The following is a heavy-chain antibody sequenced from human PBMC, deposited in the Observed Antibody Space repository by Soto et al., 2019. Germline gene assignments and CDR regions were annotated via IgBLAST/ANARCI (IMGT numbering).Heavy chain of an antibody. CDR1: AFTFRIYW. CDR3: ARQDTTYYFDY. Sequence: PWGSLLLSCEGSAFTFRIYWMTWVRQAPGKGLEWVANINQDGSEKYYVDSAKGRFTISIDNAKNSLYLQMSSLRAEDTAVYYCARQDTTYYFDYWGQGTMVTGSS. J-gene: IGHJ4*02. CDR2: INQDGSEK. D-gene: IGHD1-1*01. V-gene: IGHV3-7*03.